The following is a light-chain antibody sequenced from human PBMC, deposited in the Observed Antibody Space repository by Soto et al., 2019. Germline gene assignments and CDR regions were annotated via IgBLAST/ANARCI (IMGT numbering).Light chain of an antibody. CDR3: QRLNSYPRGPIT. CDR2: AAS. Sequence: IQLTQSPSSLSASVGDRVTITCRASQGISSYLAWYQQKPGKAPKLLIYAASTLQSGVPSRFSGSGSATDFTLPVSRLQPEDFATYYCQRLNSYPRGPITFGQGTRLEIK. J-gene: IGKJ5*01. CDR1: QGISSY. V-gene: IGKV1-9*01.